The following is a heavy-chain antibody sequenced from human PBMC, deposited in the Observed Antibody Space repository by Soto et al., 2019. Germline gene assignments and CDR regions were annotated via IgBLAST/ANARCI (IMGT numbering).Heavy chain of an antibody. V-gene: IGHV1-46*01. J-gene: IGHJ4*02. Sequence: QVQLMQSGAEVKKPGASVKVSCKASGDTFTNYYIHWVRQAPGQGLEWMGTVNPSGGHTTYAQHVLGRVTMTRDTSTSTLYMELTCLTSDDTAVYYWARGGHVVVVTAALDYWGQGTLVTVSS. D-gene: IGHD2-21*02. CDR3: ARGGHVVVVTAALDY. CDR1: GDTFTNYY. CDR2: VNPSGGHT.